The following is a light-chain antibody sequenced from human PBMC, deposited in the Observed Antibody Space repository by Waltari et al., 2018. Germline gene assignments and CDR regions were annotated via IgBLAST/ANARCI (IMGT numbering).Light chain of an antibody. V-gene: IGKV1-5*03. CDR3: QHYNSYPLT. CDR1: PSVSNW. Sequence: DIQLTQSPSTLPASVGDRVTITCRASPSVSNWLAWYQQKPGKAPKLLIYRASILESGVPSRFSGSGSGTEFTLTISSLQPEDFATYFCQHYNSYPLTFGGGTKVDI. J-gene: IGKJ4*01. CDR2: RAS.